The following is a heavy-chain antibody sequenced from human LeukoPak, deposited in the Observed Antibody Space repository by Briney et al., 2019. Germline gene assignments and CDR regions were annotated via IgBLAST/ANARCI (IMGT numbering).Heavy chain of an antibody. CDR1: GGSISSSSYY. D-gene: IGHD5-12*01. Sequence: PSETLSLTSTVSGGSISSSSYYWGWIRQPPGKGLEWIGSIYYSGSTYYNPSLKSRVTISVDTSKNQFSLKLSSVTAADTAVYYCAQNVDIVATPPTDWGQGTLVTVSS. CDR2: IYYSGST. CDR3: AQNVDIVATPPTD. J-gene: IGHJ4*02. V-gene: IGHV4-39*07.